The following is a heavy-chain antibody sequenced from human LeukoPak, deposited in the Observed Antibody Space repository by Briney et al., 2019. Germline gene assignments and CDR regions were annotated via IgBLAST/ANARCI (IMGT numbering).Heavy chain of an antibody. Sequence: GGSLRLSCAASGFTFSSYWMHWVRQAPRKELVWVSRINSDGSSTIYADSVKGRFTISRDNAKNTLYLQMNSLRAEDTAVYYCAREDYGDYFDYWGQGTLVTVSS. CDR2: INSDGSST. CDR3: AREDYGDYFDY. J-gene: IGHJ4*02. D-gene: IGHD4-17*01. V-gene: IGHV3-74*01. CDR1: GFTFSSYW.